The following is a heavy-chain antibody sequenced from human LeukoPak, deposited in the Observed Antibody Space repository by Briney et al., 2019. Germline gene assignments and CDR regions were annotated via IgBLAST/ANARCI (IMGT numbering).Heavy chain of an antibody. D-gene: IGHD4/OR15-4a*01. J-gene: IGHJ4*02. Sequence: ASVKVSCKASGYTFSSYYMHWVRQAPGQGLEWMGLINPSGSITSYAQKFQGRVTMTRDTSTSTDYMELSSLRSEDTAVYYCARERDDYALDYWGQGTLVTVSS. V-gene: IGHV1-46*01. CDR3: ARERDDYALDY. CDR1: GYTFSSYY. CDR2: INPSGSIT.